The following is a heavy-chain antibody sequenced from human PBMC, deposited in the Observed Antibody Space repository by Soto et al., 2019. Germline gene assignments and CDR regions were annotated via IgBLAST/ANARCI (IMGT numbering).Heavy chain of an antibody. CDR2: ISYDGSNK. D-gene: IGHD4-17*01. CDR1: GFTFSSYG. CDR3: AKVSYGDYPNWFDP. J-gene: IGHJ5*02. V-gene: IGHV3-30*18. Sequence: PGGSLRLSCAASGFTFSSYGMHWVRQAPGKGLEWVAVISYDGSNKYYADSVKGRFTISRDNSKNTLYLQMNSLRAEDTAVYYCAKVSYGDYPNWFDPWGQGTLVTVSS.